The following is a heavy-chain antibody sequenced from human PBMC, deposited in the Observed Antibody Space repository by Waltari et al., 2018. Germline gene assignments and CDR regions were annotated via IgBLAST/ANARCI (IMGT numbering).Heavy chain of an antibody. V-gene: IGHV1-69-2*01. CDR2: IDPEDGET. J-gene: IGHJ5*02. Sequence: EIRLLQSGAEVKKPGATVKISCKASGNSLSDNYIHWVQQVPGKGLEWIGRIDPEDGETIYAEKLEDRVTLTADLATETAYLELSRLSSDDTATYYCARRSGHCDGTTCSAGWFDPWGQGTLVKVSS. CDR3: ARRSGHCDGTTCSAGWFDP. CDR1: GNSLSDNY. D-gene: IGHD2-2*01.